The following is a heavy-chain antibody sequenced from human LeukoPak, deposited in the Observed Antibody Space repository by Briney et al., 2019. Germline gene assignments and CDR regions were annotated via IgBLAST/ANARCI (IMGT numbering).Heavy chain of an antibody. CDR3: ARDQGYGSGGYSFDY. D-gene: IGHD3-10*01. CDR2: INHHSGGT. CDR1: GYTFAGYF. V-gene: IGHV1-2*02. Sequence: ASVKVSCKTSGYTFAGYFVHWVRQAPGQGLEWMGWINHHSGGTNYTQNFQGRVTITRDTSITTAYMELSRLTSDDTALYYCARDQGYGSGGYSFDYWGQGTRVTVSS. J-gene: IGHJ4*02.